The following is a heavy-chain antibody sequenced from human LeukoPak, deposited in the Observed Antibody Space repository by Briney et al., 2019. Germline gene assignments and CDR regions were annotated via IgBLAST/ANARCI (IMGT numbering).Heavy chain of an antibody. CDR1: GGSISSYY. J-gene: IGHJ4*02. Sequence: SETLSLTCNVSGGSISSYYWSWIQQPPGKGLEWIGYIYYSGSTNYNPSLKSRVTISVDTSKNQFSLKLSSVTAADTAVYYCAKFWGSVAGTEDEYWGQGTLVTVSS. CDR2: IYYSGST. V-gene: IGHV4-59*01. CDR3: AKFWGSVAGTEDEY. D-gene: IGHD6-19*01.